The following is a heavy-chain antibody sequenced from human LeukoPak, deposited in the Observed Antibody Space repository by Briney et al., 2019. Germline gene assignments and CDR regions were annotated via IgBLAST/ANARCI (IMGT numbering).Heavy chain of an antibody. V-gene: IGHV4-59*12. J-gene: IGHJ4*02. CDR1: GGSISSYY. CDR2: INYSGST. Sequence: SETLSLTCTVSGGSISSYYWSWIRQPPGKGLEWIAYINYSGSTYYNPSLKSRVTISVDTSKNQFSLKLSSVTAADTAVYYCAREAGYDYVWGSYRSSYFDYWGQGTLVTVSS. CDR3: AREAGYDYVWGSYRSSYFDY. D-gene: IGHD3-16*02.